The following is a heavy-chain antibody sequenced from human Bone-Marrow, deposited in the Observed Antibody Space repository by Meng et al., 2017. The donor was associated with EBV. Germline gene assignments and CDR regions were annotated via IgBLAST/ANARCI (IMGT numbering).Heavy chain of an antibody. CDR3: AKSRSSTPGVVDY. Sequence: ARLPGARPGRVKPSETLSLTCTFSGASVSGGTYHWSWIRQPPGKELEWIGYIYDGGTTIYNPSLKSRVTILVDASKNQFSLKLSSVTTADTAVYYCAKSRSSTPGVVDYWGQGTLVTVSS. D-gene: IGHD3-10*01. CDR2: IYDGGTT. J-gene: IGHJ4*02. V-gene: IGHV4-61*01. CDR1: GASVSGGTYH.